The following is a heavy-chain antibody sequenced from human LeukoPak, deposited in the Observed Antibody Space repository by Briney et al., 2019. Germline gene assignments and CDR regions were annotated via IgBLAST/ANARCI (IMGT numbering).Heavy chain of an antibody. CDR1: GSTLTEIT. D-gene: IGHD3-10*01. CDR3: ATDGQELLTHGSDL. V-gene: IGHV1-24*01. J-gene: IGHJ3*01. CDR2: IDSERLST. Sequence: PSVTLSFPFSGSTLTEITNHWGRLRPGQGHELKGGIDSERLSTAYAQNFQGGFTMTEDTPTDTAYWEMSSLRSEDPAVNFWATDGQELLTHGSDLWGQGTMVTVSS.